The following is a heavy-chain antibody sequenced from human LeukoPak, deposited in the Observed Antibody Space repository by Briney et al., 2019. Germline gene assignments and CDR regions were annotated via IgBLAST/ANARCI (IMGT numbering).Heavy chain of an antibody. CDR1: GGSISSGGYS. CDR3: ARAAGGYWRDSDY. J-gene: IGHJ4*02. V-gene: IGHV4-31*03. D-gene: IGHD3-10*01. Sequence: SQTLSLTCTVSGGSISSGGYSWSWLRQHPGKGLEWIGYIYYSGSTYYNPSLKSRVTISVDTSKNQFSLKLSSVTAADTAVYYCARAAGGYWRDSDYWGQGTPVTVSS. CDR2: IYYSGST.